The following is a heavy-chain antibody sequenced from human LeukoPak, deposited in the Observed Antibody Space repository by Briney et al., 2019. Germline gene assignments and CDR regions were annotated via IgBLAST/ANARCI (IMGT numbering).Heavy chain of an antibody. V-gene: IGHV4-59*01. CDR3: AREFLVVPAANSASYYYYGMDV. Sequence: SETLSLTCTVSGGSISSYCWSWIRQPPGKGLEWIGYIYYSGSTNYNPSLKSRVTISVDTSKNQFSLKLSSVTAADTAVYYCAREFLVVPAANSASYYYYGMDVWGQGTTVTVSS. J-gene: IGHJ6*02. D-gene: IGHD2-2*01. CDR2: IYYSGST. CDR1: GGSISSYC.